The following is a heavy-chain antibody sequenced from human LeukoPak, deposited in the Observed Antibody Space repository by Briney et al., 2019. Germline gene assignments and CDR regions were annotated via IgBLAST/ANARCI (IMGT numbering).Heavy chain of an antibody. J-gene: IGHJ6*03. Sequence: SETLSLTCTVSGGSIRSYYWSWIRQPAGKGLEWIGRIYTSGSTNYNPSLKSRVTMSVDTSKNQFSLKLSSVTAADTAVYYCARESGVRYFDWAQYYYYYYMDVWGKGTTVTISS. D-gene: IGHD3-9*01. CDR3: ARESGVRYFDWAQYYYYYYMDV. CDR2: IYTSGST. CDR1: GGSIRSYY. V-gene: IGHV4-4*07.